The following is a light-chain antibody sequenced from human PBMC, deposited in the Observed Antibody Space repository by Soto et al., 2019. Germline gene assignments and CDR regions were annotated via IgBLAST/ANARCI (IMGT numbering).Light chain of an antibody. CDR3: QNYHLALGT. CDR1: QDIINH. CDR2: GAS. V-gene: IGKV1-27*01. Sequence: DIQMTQSPSSLSASVGDTVTITCRASQDIINHLAWYQQRPGKVLNLLIYGASTLHSGVPSRFRGSGSGTHFTLTISSLQPEDVATYYCQNYHLALGTFGQGTRLEIK. J-gene: IGKJ5*01.